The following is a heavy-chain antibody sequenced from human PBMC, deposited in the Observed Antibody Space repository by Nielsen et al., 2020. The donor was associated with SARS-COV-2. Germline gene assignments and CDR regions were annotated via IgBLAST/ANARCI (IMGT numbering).Heavy chain of an antibody. V-gene: IGHV1-2*06. J-gene: IGHJ5*02. D-gene: IGHD6-19*01. CDR2: INPNSGGT. Sequence: ASVKVSCKASGYTFTGYYMHWVRQAPGQGLEWMGRINPNSGGTNYAQKFQGRVTMTRDTSISTAYMELSRLRSDGTAVYYCARGGYSSGWYNNWFDPWGQGTLVTVSS. CDR3: ARGGYSSGWYNNWFDP. CDR1: GYTFTGYY.